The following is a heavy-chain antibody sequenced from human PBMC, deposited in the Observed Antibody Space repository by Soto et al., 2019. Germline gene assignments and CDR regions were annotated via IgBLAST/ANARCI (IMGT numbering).Heavy chain of an antibody. V-gene: IGHV3-13*01. Sequence: EVQLVESGGGLVQPGGSLRLSCAASGFTFSAYDMQWVRQVSGKGLEWVSTIRTAGDTYSPGSVKGRFTISRENAQNSLFLQMNSLRAEDTAVYYCARARRYSEPEYYAMDVWGQGTTVTVSS. CDR1: GFTFSAYD. J-gene: IGHJ6*02. CDR3: ARARRYSEPEYYAMDV. CDR2: IRTAGDT. D-gene: IGHD3-16*01.